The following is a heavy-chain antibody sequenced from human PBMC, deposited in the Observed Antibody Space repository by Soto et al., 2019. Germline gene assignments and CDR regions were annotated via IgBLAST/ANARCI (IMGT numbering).Heavy chain of an antibody. Sequence: EVQLVESGGGLVQPGGSLRLSCAASGLIFSDYHMDWVRQAPGKGLEWVGRIRRKANSYTTEYAASVKGRFTISRDDSKYSLYLQRNSLKSEDTAVYYCAMLGGWSGGSSGMDVWGRGTTVTVSS. CDR1: GLIFSDYH. D-gene: IGHD6-19*01. CDR2: IRRKANSYTT. CDR3: AMLGGWSGGSSGMDV. J-gene: IGHJ6*02. V-gene: IGHV3-72*01.